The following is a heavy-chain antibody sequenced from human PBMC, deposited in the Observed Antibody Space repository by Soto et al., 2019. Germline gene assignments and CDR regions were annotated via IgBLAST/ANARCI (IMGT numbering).Heavy chain of an antibody. CDR2: ITDTGDDT. CDR3: VKGSRSSRPYYFDY. D-gene: IGHD2-2*01. CDR1: EFTFSKYA. V-gene: IGHV3-23*01. J-gene: IGHJ4*02. Sequence: GGSLRLSCAASEFTFSKYAMSWVRQAPGEGLEWISAITDTGDDTYHADSVKGRFTISRDNSKNTLYLQMNSLRAEDTAVYYCVKGSRSSRPYYFDYWGQGTLVTVSS.